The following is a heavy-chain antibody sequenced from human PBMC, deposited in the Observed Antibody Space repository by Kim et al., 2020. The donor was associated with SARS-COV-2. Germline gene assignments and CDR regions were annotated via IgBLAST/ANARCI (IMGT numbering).Heavy chain of an antibody. Sequence: YSNDADTVKGRFTISRDNANNSLYLKMNSLRGEDTAVYYGARESSYSYDYWGQGIRVTVSS. J-gene: IGHJ4*02. CDR2: YS. D-gene: IGHD4-4*01. CDR3: ARESSYSYDY. V-gene: IGHV3-11*06.